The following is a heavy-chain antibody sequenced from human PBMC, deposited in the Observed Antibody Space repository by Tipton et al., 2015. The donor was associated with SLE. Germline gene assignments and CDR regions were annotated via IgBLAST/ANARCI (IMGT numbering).Heavy chain of an antibody. CDR3: ARHMDV. Sequence: QSGPEVKKPGASVRVSCETSGFTFSYFYIDWVRQAPGQGLEWLGRINPNTGGTKYAQNFLGRVTMTRDTSISTAYMELRSLRSDDTAVYYCARHMDVWGQGTTVTVSS. J-gene: IGHJ6*02. CDR1: GFTFSYFY. V-gene: IGHV1-2*06. CDR2: INPNTGGT.